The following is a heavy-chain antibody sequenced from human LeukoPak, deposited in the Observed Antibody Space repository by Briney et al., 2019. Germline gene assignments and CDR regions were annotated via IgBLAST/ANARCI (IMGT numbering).Heavy chain of an antibody. CDR1: GFTFSSYA. J-gene: IGHJ4*02. CDR3: AKIETYSGNYFDY. D-gene: IGHD2-15*01. Sequence: TGGSLRLSCAASGFTFSSYAMSWVRQAPGKGLEWVSAIGGSGGSTYYADSVKGRFTISRDNSKNTLYLQMNSLRAEDTAVYYCAKIETYSGNYFDYWGQGTLVTVSS. V-gene: IGHV3-23*01. CDR2: IGGSGGST.